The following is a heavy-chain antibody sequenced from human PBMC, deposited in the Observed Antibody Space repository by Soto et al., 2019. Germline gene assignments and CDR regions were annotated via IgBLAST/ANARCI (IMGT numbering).Heavy chain of an antibody. V-gene: IGHV4-59*08. CDR2: IDSNGGT. Sequence: SETLSLTCTVSDDSSSSYKWSWIRQPPGRRLEWIGYIDSNGGTSYNPSLQSRVTISIDTSTNQFSLKLSSVTAADTAGYYCLRQGFWRVHGLVDIWGPGTTVIVS. CDR3: LRQGFWRVHGLVDI. D-gene: IGHD1-1*01. J-gene: IGHJ6*02. CDR1: DDSSSSYK.